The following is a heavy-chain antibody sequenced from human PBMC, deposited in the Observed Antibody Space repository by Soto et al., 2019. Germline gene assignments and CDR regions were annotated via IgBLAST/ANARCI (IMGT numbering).Heavy chain of an antibody. V-gene: IGHV3-23*01. CDR1: GFNFKKFA. CDR2: ISCCGGST. CDR3: AKADGEQWLIPHLDN. D-gene: IGHD6-19*01. J-gene: IGHJ4*02. Sequence: EVQLLESGGGVVQPGGSLRLSCVASGFNFKKFAMAWVRQAPGEGLEWVSGISCCGGSTSYADSVKGRFSTARDDSKNTLSLQMNGLRVEATAQYFCAKADGEQWLIPHLDNWGQGTLVTVS.